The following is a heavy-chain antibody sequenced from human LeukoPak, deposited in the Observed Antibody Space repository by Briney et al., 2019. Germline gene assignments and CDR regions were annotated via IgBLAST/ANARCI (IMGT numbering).Heavy chain of an antibody. CDR2: ISAYNGNT. CDR1: GYTFTSYG. V-gene: IGHV1-18*01. J-gene: IGHJ4*02. Sequence: GASVKVSCKASGYTFTSYGISWVRQAPGQGLEWMGWISAYNGNTNYAQKLQGRVTMTTDTSTSTAYMELRSLRSDDTAVYYCARDITSYSSSPGTTGPDYWGQGTLVTVSS. D-gene: IGHD6-13*01. CDR3: ARDITSYSSSPGTTGPDY.